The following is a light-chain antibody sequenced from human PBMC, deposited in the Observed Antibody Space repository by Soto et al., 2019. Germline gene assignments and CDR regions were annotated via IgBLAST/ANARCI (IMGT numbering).Light chain of an antibody. Sequence: QSVLTHPASVSGSPRQSITISCTGTNSDVGSYNLVSWFQQHPGKAPKLVIYEVTKRPSGVSDRFSASKSGNTASLTISGLQAEEEADYYCFSYAGDSVYVFGTGTKVTVL. CDR2: EVT. CDR1: NSDVGSYNL. J-gene: IGLJ1*01. V-gene: IGLV2-23*02. CDR3: FSYAGDSVYV.